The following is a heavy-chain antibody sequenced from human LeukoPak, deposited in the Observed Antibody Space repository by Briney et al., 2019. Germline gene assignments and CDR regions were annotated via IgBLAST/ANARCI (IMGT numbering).Heavy chain of an antibody. CDR3: AASPPHCGADCPFDY. D-gene: IGHD2-21*02. J-gene: IGHJ4*02. V-gene: IGHV5-51*01. Sequence: GESLKISCQGPGFTLTDHWIALVRQMPGRGLEWVGIIHPGVSDTPKSPSFQGQVVISVDRSISIAYLQWNSLKASETAMYYCAASPPHCGADCPFDYWGQGTLVTVSS. CDR1: GFTLTDHW. CDR2: IHPGVSDT.